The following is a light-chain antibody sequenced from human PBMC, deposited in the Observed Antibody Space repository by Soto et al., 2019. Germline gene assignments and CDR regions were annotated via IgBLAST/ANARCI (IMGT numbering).Light chain of an antibody. Sequence: EIVLTQSPATLSLSPGERATLACRASQSVGSYLAWYHHKPGQAHRLLIHDASNRATGIPARFSGSGSGTDFTLTISSLEPEDSAVYYCQQRSNWPRGTFGQGTKLEIK. V-gene: IGKV3-11*01. J-gene: IGKJ2*02. CDR3: QQRSNWPRGT. CDR1: QSVGSY. CDR2: DAS.